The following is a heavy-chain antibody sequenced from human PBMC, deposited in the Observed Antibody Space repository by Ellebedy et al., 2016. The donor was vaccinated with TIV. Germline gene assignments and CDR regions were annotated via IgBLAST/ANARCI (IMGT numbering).Heavy chain of an antibody. CDR1: GYTFTSYY. CDR3: ARENDSSGPNGGCVDV. D-gene: IGHD3-22*01. J-gene: IGHJ6*02. CDR2: INPSGGST. V-gene: IGHV1-46*04. Sequence: ASVKVSCKASGYTFTSYYMHWVRQAPGQGLEWMGIINPSGGSTSYAQKLQGRVTMTRDTSTSTVYMELSSLRSEDTAVYYCARENDSSGPNGGCVDVWGQGTTVTVSS.